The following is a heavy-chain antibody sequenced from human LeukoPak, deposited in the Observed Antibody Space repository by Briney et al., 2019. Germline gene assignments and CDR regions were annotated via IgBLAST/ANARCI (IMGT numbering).Heavy chain of an antibody. D-gene: IGHD3-22*01. Sequence: SETLSLTCAVYGGSFSGYYWSWIRQPPGKGLEWIGEINHSGSTNYNPSLKSRVTISVDTSKNQFSLKLSSVTAADTAVYYCASVPRGGYYYNWGQGTLVTVSS. V-gene: IGHV4-34*01. CDR1: GGSFSGYY. CDR2: INHSGST. J-gene: IGHJ4*02. CDR3: ASVPRGGYYYN.